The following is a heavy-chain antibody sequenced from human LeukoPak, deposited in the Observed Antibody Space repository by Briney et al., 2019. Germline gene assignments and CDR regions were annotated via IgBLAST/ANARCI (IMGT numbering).Heavy chain of an antibody. V-gene: IGHV3-30*04. D-gene: IGHD3-10*01. Sequence: GGSLRLSCAPSGFTFSSSNMHWVRQSPGKGLEWLALISYDGTKTYYAESVKGRFTVSRDNSKNTLFLQMNGLSAEDTAIYYCEREWFGESNWGQGARVTVSS. J-gene: IGHJ4*02. CDR2: ISYDGTKT. CDR3: EREWFGESN. CDR1: GFTFSSSN.